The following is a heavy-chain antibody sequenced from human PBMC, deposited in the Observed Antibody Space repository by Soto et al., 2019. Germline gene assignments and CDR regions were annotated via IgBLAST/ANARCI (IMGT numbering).Heavy chain of an antibody. CDR2: INSDGSST. CDR1: GFTFSSYW. J-gene: IGHJ5*02. V-gene: IGHV3-74*01. CDR3: AHRGVATAGTLFDP. D-gene: IGHD6-13*01. Sequence: GGSLRLSCAASGFTFSSYWMHWVRQAPGKGLVWVSRINSDGSSTSYADSVKGRFTISRDNAKNTLYLQMNSLRAEDTAVYYCAHRGVATAGTLFDPWGQGTLVTVSS.